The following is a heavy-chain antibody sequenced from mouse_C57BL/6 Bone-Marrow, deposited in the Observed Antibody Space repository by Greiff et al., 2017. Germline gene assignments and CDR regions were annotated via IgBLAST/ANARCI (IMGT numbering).Heavy chain of an antibody. CDR2: IRNKANGYTT. Sequence: EVKLMESGGGLVQPGGSLSLSCAASGFTFTDYYMSWVRQPPGKALEWLGFIRNKANGYTTEYSASVKGRFTISRDNSQSILYLQMNALRAEDSATYYCARSSITGPCAYWGQGTLVTVSA. V-gene: IGHV7-3*01. CDR1: GFTFTDYY. J-gene: IGHJ3*01. D-gene: IGHD4-1*01. CDR3: ARSSITGPCAY.